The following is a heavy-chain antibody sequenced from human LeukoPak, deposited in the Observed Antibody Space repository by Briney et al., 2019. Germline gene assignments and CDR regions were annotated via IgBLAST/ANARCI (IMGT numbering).Heavy chain of an antibody. J-gene: IGHJ2*01. CDR2: TSYDGSNK. Sequence: GGSLRLSCSASGFTFTDFAMHWVRQAPGKGLEWVAVTSYDGSNKYYADSVKGRFTISRDNSKNTLYLQMNSLRAEDTAVYFCARDDTSGWFAGYFDLCGRGTLVTVSS. D-gene: IGHD6-19*01. CDR1: GFTFTDFA. V-gene: IGHV3-30*01. CDR3: ARDDTSGWFAGYFDL.